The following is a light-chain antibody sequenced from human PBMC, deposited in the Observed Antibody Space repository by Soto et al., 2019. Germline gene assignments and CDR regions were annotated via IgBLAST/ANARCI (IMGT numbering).Light chain of an antibody. CDR3: QQYSGSPPTT. V-gene: IGKV3-20*01. Sequence: EIVLTQSPGTLSLSPGERATLSCRASQSVSSNYLAWYQQKPAQAPRLLIYGASSRATGIPDRFSGSGSGTDFTLTISRLEPEDFAVSYCQQYSGSPPTTFGQGTRLEIE. CDR2: GAS. CDR1: QSVSSNY. J-gene: IGKJ5*01.